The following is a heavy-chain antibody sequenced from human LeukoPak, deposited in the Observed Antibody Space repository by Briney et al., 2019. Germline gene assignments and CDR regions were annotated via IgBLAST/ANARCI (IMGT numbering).Heavy chain of an antibody. Sequence: GRSLRLSCAASGFTFSSYAMHWVRQAPGKGLEWVAVISHDGTNKYYEDSVKGRFTISRDNSKNTLYLQMNSLRAEDTAVYYCARELRGALDYWGQGTLVTVSS. V-gene: IGHV3-30*04. CDR2: ISHDGTNK. CDR3: ARELRGALDY. D-gene: IGHD3-10*01. J-gene: IGHJ4*02. CDR1: GFTFSSYA.